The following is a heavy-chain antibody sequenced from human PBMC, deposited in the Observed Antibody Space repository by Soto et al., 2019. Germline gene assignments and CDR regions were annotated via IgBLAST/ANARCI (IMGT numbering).Heavy chain of an antibody. CDR2: ISAYSGNT. J-gene: IGHJ4*02. V-gene: IGHV1-18*01. Sequence: QVQLVQSGVEVKKPGASVKVSCQASGYTFLSYGISWVRQAPGQGLEWVGWISAYSGNTDYAQRLQDRVTLTTDTSTSTACMELRNLRSDDTAVYYCARNPSGSSFDYWGQGTLVTVSS. D-gene: IGHD1-26*01. CDR1: GYTFLSYG. CDR3: ARNPSGSSFDY.